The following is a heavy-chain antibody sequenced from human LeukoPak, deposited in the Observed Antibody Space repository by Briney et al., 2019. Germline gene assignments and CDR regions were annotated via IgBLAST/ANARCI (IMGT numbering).Heavy chain of an antibody. CDR1: GYTFTSYA. J-gene: IGHJ4*02. V-gene: IGHV1-3*01. CDR2: INAGNGNT. Sequence: GASVKVSCKASGYTFTSYAMHWVRQAPGQRLEWMGWINAGNGNTKYSQKFQGRVTITRDTSASTAYMELSSLRSEDTAVYYCARVPFVSYYYGSGSSYYFDYWGQGTLVTVSS. D-gene: IGHD3-10*01. CDR3: ARVPFVSYYYGSGSSYYFDY.